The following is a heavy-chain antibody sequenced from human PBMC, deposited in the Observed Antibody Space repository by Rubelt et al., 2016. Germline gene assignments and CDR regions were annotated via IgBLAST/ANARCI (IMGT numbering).Heavy chain of an antibody. CDR1: GGTFSSYA. Sequence: QVQLVQSGAEVKKPGASVKVSCKASGGTFSSYAISWVRQAPGQGLEWLGGIIPNLGTANAEQKFQGRGRITADKSTSVACMELSSLRSEDTAVYYWARGLEDYALDYWGQGTLVTVSS. CDR3: ARGLEDYALDY. V-gene: IGHV1-69*06. J-gene: IGHJ4*02. CDR2: IIPNLGTA. D-gene: IGHD4-17*01.